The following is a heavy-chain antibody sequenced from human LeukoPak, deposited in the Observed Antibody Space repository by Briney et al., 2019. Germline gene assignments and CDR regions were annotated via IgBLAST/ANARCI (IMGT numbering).Heavy chain of an antibody. J-gene: IGHJ4*02. D-gene: IGHD2-8*01. CDR1: GYTFTRYD. CDR3: ARMYAPRDY. V-gene: IGHV1-8*01. Sequence: ASVKVSCKASGYTFTRYDINRVRQATGQGLEWMGRMNPNSGNTGYAQKFQGRVTVTRNTSISTAYMELSSLRSEDTAVYYCARMYAPRDYWGQGTLVTVSS. CDR2: MNPNSGNT.